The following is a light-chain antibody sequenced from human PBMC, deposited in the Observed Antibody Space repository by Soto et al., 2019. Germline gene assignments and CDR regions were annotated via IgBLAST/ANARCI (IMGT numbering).Light chain of an antibody. CDR2: DAS. Sequence: DIQMTQSPSTLSASVGDRVTITCRASQSISSWLAWYQQKPGKAPKLLIYDASSLESGVPSRFSGSGSGTEFTLTICSLLPDDFATYSCQQYNSYSGTFGQGTKV. CDR3: QQYNSYSGT. J-gene: IGKJ1*01. V-gene: IGKV1-5*01. CDR1: QSISSW.